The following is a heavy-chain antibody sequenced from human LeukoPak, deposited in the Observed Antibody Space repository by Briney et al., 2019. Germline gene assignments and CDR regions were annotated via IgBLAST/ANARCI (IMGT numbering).Heavy chain of an antibody. D-gene: IGHD4-23*01. CDR2: INDNGGST. V-gene: IGHV3-23*01. J-gene: IGHJ4*02. CDR1: GFTFSSYA. CDR3: AYRQVLGWHYLN. Sequence: PGGSLRLSCVDSGFTFSSYAMSWVRQVPGKGLEWVSGINDNGGSTYYADSVKGRFTISIDNSKNTLYLQMNSLRVEDTAIYYCAYRQVLGWHYLNWGQRTLVTVSS.